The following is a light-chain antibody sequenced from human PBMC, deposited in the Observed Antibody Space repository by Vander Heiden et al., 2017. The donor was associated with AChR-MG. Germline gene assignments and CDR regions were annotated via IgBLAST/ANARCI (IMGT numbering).Light chain of an antibody. J-gene: IGKJ1*01. V-gene: IGKV4-1*01. CDR1: QSVLYSSNNKNF. Sequence: DIVLTQSPDSLAVSLGERATINCKSSQSVLYSSNNKNFLAWYQQKRGQPPKVLIYWASTRESGVPDRFSGSGSGTDFTLTISSLQAEDVAVYFCQQYYVTPWTFGQETKVDIK. CDR2: WAS. CDR3: QQYYVTPWT.